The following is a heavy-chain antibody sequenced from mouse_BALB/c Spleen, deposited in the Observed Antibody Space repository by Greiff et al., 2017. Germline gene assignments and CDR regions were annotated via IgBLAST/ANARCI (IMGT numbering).Heavy chain of an antibody. Sequence: EVMLVESGGGLVKPGGSLKLSCAASGFTFSSYAMSWVRQTPEKRLEWVASISSGGSTYYPDSVKCRFTISRDTARNILYLQMSSMRSEDPAMYYCARKGLYRDDYDGLDYWGQGTTLTVSS. CDR2: ISSGGST. CDR1: GFTFSSYA. CDR3: ARKGLYRDDYDGLDY. J-gene: IGHJ2*01. D-gene: IGHD2-4*01. V-gene: IGHV5-6-5*01.